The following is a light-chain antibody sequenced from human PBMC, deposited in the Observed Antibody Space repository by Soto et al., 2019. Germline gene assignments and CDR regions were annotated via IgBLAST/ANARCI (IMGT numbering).Light chain of an antibody. CDR2: DPS. CDR3: QHYGSSPIT. CDR1: QSVSNHY. V-gene: IGKV3-20*01. Sequence: EIVLTQSPGTLSLSPGESATLSCRASQSVSNHYLAWYQQKPGQAPRLLMYDPSNGATGIPDRFSGSGSGTDFTLTISRLEPEDFAVYYCQHYGSSPITFGQGTRLEIK. J-gene: IGKJ5*01.